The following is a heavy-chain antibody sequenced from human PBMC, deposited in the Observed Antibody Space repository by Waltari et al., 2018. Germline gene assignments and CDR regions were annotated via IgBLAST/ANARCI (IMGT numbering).Heavy chain of an antibody. D-gene: IGHD4-17*01. CDR3: ARVPRAPRGVTTLMAKAFDI. V-gene: IGHV4-34*01. CDR1: GGSFSGYY. J-gene: IGHJ3*02. Sequence: QVQLQQWGAGLFKPSETLSLTCAVYGGSFSGYYLSWIRRPPGKGLEWIGEINQSGSTNYNPSLKSRVTISVDTSKNQFSLKLSSVTAADPAVYYCARVPRAPRGVTTLMAKAFDIWGQGTMVTVSS. CDR2: INQSGST.